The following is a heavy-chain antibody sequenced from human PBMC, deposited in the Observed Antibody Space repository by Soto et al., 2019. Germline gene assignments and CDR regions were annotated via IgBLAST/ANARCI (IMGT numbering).Heavy chain of an antibody. Sequence: SVKVSCKASGGTFSSYAISWVRQAPGQGLEWMGGIIPIFGTANYAQKFQGRVTITADESTSTAYMELSSLRSEDTAVYYCARCAFSSVYSPHLCYYGMDVWRQGTTVTVS. CDR3: ARCAFSSVYSPHLCYYGMDV. D-gene: IGHD3-3*01. V-gene: IGHV1-69*13. CDR1: GGTFSSYA. J-gene: IGHJ6*02. CDR2: IIPIFGTA.